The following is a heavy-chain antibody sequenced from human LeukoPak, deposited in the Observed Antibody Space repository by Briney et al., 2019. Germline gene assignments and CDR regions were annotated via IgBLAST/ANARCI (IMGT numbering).Heavy chain of an antibody. Sequence: GRSLRLSCAASGFTFDDYAMHWVRQAPGKGLEWVSGISWNSGSIGYADSVKGRFTISRDNAKNSLYLQMNSLRAEDTALYYCAKASYDILTGTSYYFDYWGQGTLVTVSS. D-gene: IGHD3-9*01. V-gene: IGHV3-9*01. CDR1: GFTFDDYA. CDR2: ISWNSGSI. CDR3: AKASYDILTGTSYYFDY. J-gene: IGHJ4*02.